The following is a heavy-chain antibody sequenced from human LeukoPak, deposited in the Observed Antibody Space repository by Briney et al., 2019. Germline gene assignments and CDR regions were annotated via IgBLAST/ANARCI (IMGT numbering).Heavy chain of an antibody. V-gene: IGHV3-30-3*01. CDR1: GFTFRGYS. CDR3: ARHRGPRLEWGYFDY. CDR2: TSTDGTIQ. Sequence: GGSLRLSCAASGFTFRGYSMHWVRLAPGKGLEWVAVTSTDGTIQYHAGPVKGRFTISRDNSKNTLYLQMNSLRVEDTAVYHCARHRGPRLEWGYFDYWGQGTLVTVSS. J-gene: IGHJ4*02. D-gene: IGHD3-3*01.